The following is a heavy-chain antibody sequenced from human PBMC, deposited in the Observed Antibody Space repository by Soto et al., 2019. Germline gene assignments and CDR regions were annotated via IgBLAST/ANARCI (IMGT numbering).Heavy chain of an antibody. D-gene: IGHD5-18*01. J-gene: IGHJ6*02. Sequence: QVQVVQSGAEVKKPGSSVKVSCKVSGGIFTNNAISWVRQAPGQGLEWLGGVIPLFDTAYYAQIFRGRLRIPADRATTTAYMELSGLTSADPAVYFCATGGHNDGYNFYHGMDVWGQGSTVTVS. V-gene: IGHV1-69*01. CDR1: GGIFTNNA. CDR2: VIPLFDTA. CDR3: ATGGHNDGYNFYHGMDV.